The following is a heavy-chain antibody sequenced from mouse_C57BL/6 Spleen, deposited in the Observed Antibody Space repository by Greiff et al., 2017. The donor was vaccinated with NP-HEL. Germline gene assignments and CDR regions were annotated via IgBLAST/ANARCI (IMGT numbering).Heavy chain of an antibody. Sequence: QVQLQQSGAELVKPGASVKLSCKASGYTFTSYWMHWVKQRPGQGLEWIGMIHPNSGSTNYNEKFKSKATLTVDKSSSTAYMQLSSLTSEDAAVYYCAREKDAMDDWGQGTSVTVSS. CDR2: IHPNSGST. J-gene: IGHJ4*01. CDR1: GYTFTSYW. V-gene: IGHV1-64*01. CDR3: AREKDAMDD.